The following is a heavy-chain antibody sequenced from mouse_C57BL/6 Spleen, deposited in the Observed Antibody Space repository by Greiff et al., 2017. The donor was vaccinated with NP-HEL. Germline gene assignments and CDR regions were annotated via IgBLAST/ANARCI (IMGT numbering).Heavy chain of an antibody. V-gene: IGHV5-4*01. CDR3: ARDRDGSSLYYFDY. CDR1: GFTFSSYA. J-gene: IGHJ2*01. Sequence: EVQVVESGGGLVKPGGSLKLSCAASGFTFSSYAMSWVRQTPEKRLEWVATISDGGSYTYYPDNVKGRFTISRDNAKNNLYLQMSHLKSEDTAMYYCARDRDGSSLYYFDYWGQGTTLTVSS. D-gene: IGHD1-1*01. CDR2: ISDGGSYT.